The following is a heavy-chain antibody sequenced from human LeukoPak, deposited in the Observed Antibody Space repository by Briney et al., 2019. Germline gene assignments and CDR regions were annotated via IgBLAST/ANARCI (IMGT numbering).Heavy chain of an antibody. CDR1: GYTFTSYG. D-gene: IGHD2-2*01. J-gene: IGHJ6*02. Sequence: ASVKVSCKASGYTFTSYGISWVRQAPGQGLEWMGWIIAYNGNTNSAQKLQGRVTMTTDTSTSTAYMELRSLRSDDTAVYYCARDDCSSTSCHYYGMDVWGQGTTVTVSS. V-gene: IGHV1-18*01. CDR2: IIAYNGNT. CDR3: ARDDCSSTSCHYYGMDV.